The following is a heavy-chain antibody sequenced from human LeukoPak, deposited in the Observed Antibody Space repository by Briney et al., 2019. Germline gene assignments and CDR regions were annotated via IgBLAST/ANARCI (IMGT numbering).Heavy chain of an antibody. J-gene: IGHJ4*02. V-gene: IGHV3-7*01. D-gene: IGHD6-13*01. Sequence: PGGSLRLSCVASGFTFSNYWMSWVRQAPGKGLEGVANIKEDGSQKDYVDSVKGRFTISRDNAKNSVYLQMKSLRVEDTAVYYCVSQQVVSNWGQGTRVTVSS. CDR2: IKEDGSQK. CDR1: GFTFSNYW. CDR3: VSQQVVSN.